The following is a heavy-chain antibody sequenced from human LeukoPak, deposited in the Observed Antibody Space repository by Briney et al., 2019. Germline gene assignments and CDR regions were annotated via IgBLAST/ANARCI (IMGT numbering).Heavy chain of an antibody. V-gene: IGHV3-30*01. CDR3: ARPPKTYYYYYYMDV. Sequence: GGSLRLSCVASGFTFSSCAMSWVRQAPGKGLEWVAVISYDGSNKYYADSVKGRFTISRDNSKYTLYLQMNSLRAEDTAVYYCARPPKTYYYYYYMDVWGKGTTVTVSS. CDR2: ISYDGSNK. J-gene: IGHJ6*03. CDR1: GFTFSSCA.